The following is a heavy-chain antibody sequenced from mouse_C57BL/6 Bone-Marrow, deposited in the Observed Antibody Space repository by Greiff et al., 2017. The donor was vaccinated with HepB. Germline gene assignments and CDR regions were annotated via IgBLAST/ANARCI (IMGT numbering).Heavy chain of an antibody. CDR2: ISSGGDYI. J-gene: IGHJ4*01. Sequence: EVQLVESGEGLVKPGGSLKLSCAASGFTFSSYAMSWVRQTPEKRLEWVAYISSGGDYIYYADTVKGRFTISRDNARNTLYLQMSSLKSEDTAMYYCTRDYYGSSSSYAMDYWGQGTSVTVSS. D-gene: IGHD1-1*01. V-gene: IGHV5-9-1*02. CDR3: TRDYYGSSSSYAMDY. CDR1: GFTFSSYA.